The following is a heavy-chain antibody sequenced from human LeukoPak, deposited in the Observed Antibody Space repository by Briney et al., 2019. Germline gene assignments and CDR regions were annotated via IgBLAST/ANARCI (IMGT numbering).Heavy chain of an antibody. CDR3: AVDYYGSGSYYFGNWFDP. CDR1: GYSFTSYW. Sequence: RLGESLKISWKGSGYSFTSYWISWVRQMPGKGLEWMGRIDPSDSYTNYSPSFQGHVTISADKSISTAYLQWSSLKASDTAMYYCAVDYYGSGSYYFGNWFDPWGQGTLVTVSS. V-gene: IGHV5-10-1*01. CDR2: IDPSDSYT. D-gene: IGHD3-10*01. J-gene: IGHJ5*02.